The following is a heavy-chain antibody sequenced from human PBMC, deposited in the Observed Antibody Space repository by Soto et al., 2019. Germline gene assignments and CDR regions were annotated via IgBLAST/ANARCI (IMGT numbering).Heavy chain of an antibody. V-gene: IGHV3-23*01. CDR2: ISGSGDIT. CDR1: GFTFSSYG. CDR3: AKDSGAWGL. Sequence: GGSLRLSCAASGFTFSSYGLTWVHQAPGKGLEWVSGISGSGDITHYADSVKGRFTISRDNSKNTLYLQMNSLRAEDTAVYYCAKDSGAWGLWGRGTLVTVSS. J-gene: IGHJ2*01. D-gene: IGHD2-15*01.